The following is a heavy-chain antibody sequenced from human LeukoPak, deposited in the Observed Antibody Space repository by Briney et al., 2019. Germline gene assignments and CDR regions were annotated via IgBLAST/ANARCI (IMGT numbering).Heavy chain of an antibody. CDR3: AKARSGWFDP. Sequence: GGSLRLSCAASGFTFSSYAMHWVRQAPGKGLEWVAVISYDGSNKYYADSVKGRFTISRDNSKNTLYLQMNSLRAEDTALYYCAKARSGWFDPWGQGTLVIVS. V-gene: IGHV3-30-3*01. CDR1: GFTFSSYA. J-gene: IGHJ5*02. D-gene: IGHD1-1*01. CDR2: ISYDGSNK.